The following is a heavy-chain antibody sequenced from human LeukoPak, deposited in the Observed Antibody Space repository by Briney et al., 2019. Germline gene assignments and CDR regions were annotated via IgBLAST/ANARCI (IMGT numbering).Heavy chain of an antibody. Sequence: SETLSLTCAVYGGSFSGYYWSWIRQPPGEGLEWIGEINHSGSTNYNPSLKSRVTISVDTSKNQFSLKLSSVTAADTAVYYCARVGSDLFDYWGQGTLVTVSS. CDR1: GGSFSGYY. J-gene: IGHJ4*02. CDR3: ARVGSDLFDY. V-gene: IGHV4-34*01. CDR2: INHSGST. D-gene: IGHD6-19*01.